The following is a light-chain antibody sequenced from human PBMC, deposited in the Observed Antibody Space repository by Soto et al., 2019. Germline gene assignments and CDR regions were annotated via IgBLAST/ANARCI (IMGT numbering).Light chain of an antibody. J-gene: IGLJ1*01. Sequence: QSVLTQPRAASGSPGQSVTISCTGTSSDVGGYNYVSLYQQHPGKAPKLMIYEVTKRPSGVPDRFSGSKSGNTASLTVSGLQAEDEADYYCSSYAGSNSYVFGTGTKVTFL. CDR2: EVT. V-gene: IGLV2-8*01. CDR3: SSYAGSNSYV. CDR1: SSDVGGYNY.